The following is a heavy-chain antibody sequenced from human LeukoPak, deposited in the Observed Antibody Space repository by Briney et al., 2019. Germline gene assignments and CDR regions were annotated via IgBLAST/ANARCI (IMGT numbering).Heavy chain of an antibody. CDR2: IGTAGDT. V-gene: IGHV3-13*01. CDR1: GFTFSSYD. Sequence: PGGSLRLSCAASGFTFSSYDMHWVRQATGKGLEWVSAIGTAGDTYYPGSVKGRFTISRENAKNSLYLQMNSLRAGDTAVYYCATQRVGATNNWFDPWGQGTLVTVSS. J-gene: IGHJ5*02. D-gene: IGHD1-26*01. CDR3: ATQRVGATNNWFDP.